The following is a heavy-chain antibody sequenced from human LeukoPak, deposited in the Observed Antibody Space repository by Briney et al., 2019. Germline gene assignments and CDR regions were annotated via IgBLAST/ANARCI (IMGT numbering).Heavy chain of an antibody. Sequence: GGSLRLSCAASGFTFSSYSMNWVRQAPGKGLEWVSSISSSSSYIYYADSVKGRFTISRDNAKNSLYLQMYSLRAEDTAVYYCARVVAVAGRAFDIWGQGTMVTVSS. D-gene: IGHD6-19*01. CDR3: ARVVAVAGRAFDI. V-gene: IGHV3-21*01. J-gene: IGHJ3*02. CDR2: ISSSSSYI. CDR1: GFTFSSYS.